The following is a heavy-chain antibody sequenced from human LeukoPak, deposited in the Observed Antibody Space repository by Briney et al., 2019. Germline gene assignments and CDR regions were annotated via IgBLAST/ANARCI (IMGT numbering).Heavy chain of an antibody. CDR2: INHSGST. D-gene: IGHD5-24*01. Sequence: SETLSLTCAVYGGSFSGYYLSWIRQPPGKGLEWIGEINHSGSTNYNPSLKSRVTISVDTSKNQFSLKLSSVTAADTAVYYCARVRVPEATIKPLYFDYWGQGTLVTVSS. V-gene: IGHV4-34*01. CDR1: GGSFSGYY. J-gene: IGHJ4*02. CDR3: ARVRVPEATIKPLYFDY.